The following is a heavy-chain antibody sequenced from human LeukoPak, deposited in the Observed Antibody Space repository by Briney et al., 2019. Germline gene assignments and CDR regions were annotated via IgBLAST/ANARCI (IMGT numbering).Heavy chain of an antibody. Sequence: SETLSLTCTVSGGSISPYYWSWIRQPPGKGLESIGYIYYSGSTNYNPSLKSRVTISVDTSQSQFSLKLNSVTAADTAVYFCARVAVTTGLEFDYWGQGILVTVSS. CDR3: ARVAVTTGLEFDY. CDR1: GGSISPYY. V-gene: IGHV4-59*01. J-gene: IGHJ4*02. CDR2: IYYSGST. D-gene: IGHD3-9*01.